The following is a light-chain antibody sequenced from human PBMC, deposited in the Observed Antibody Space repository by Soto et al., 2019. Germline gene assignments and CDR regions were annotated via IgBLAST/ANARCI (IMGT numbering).Light chain of an antibody. CDR3: QQYGSSQWT. J-gene: IGKJ1*01. CDR1: QSVSSSY. CDR2: GAS. Sequence: VLTQSPGTLSLSPGERATLSCRASQSVSSSYLAWYQQKPGQAPRLLIYGASSRATGIPDRFSGSGSGTDFTLTISRLEPEDFAVYYCQQYGSSQWTFGQGTKVDIK. V-gene: IGKV3-20*01.